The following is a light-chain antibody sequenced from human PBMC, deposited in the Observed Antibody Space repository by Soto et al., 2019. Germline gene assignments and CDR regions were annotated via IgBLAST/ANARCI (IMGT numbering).Light chain of an antibody. CDR1: QTISSW. J-gene: IGKJ1*01. CDR3: QHYNSYSEA. CDR2: KAS. V-gene: IGKV1-5*03. Sequence: DIQMPQSPSTLSGSVGDRVTITCRASQTISSWLAWYQQKPGKAPKLLIYKASTLKSGVPSRFSGSGSGTEFTLPIRSLQPDDFATYYCQHYNSYSEAFGQGTKVELK.